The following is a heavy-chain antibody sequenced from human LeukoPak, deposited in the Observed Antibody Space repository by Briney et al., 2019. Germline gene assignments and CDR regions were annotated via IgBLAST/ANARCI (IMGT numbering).Heavy chain of an antibody. J-gene: IGHJ3*02. CDR3: ARGDWGIVVVVAASAAFDI. Sequence: GGSLRLSCAASGFTFSSYAMHWVRQAPGKGLEWVAVISYDGSNKYYADSVKGRFTISRDNSKNTLYLQMNSLRAEDTAVYYCARGDWGIVVVVAASAAFDIWGQGTMLTVSS. V-gene: IGHV3-30*04. CDR2: ISYDGSNK. D-gene: IGHD2-15*01. CDR1: GFTFSSYA.